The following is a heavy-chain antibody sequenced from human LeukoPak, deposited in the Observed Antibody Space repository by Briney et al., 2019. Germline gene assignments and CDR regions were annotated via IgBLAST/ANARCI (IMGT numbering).Heavy chain of an antibody. V-gene: IGHV1-18*01. CDR1: GYTFTSYG. J-gene: IGHJ3*02. Sequence: ASVKVSCKASGYTFTSYGISWVRQAPGQGLEWMGWISAYNGNTNYAQKLQGRVTMTEDTSTDTAYMELSSLRSEDTAVYCCATGALRDAFDIWGQGTMVTVSS. CDR2: ISAYNGNT. CDR3: ATGALRDAFDI.